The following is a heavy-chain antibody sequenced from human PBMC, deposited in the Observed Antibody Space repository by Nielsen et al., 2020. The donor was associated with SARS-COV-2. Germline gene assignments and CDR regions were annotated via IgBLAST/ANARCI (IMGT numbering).Heavy chain of an antibody. CDR1: GFTFDDYA. CDR3: ARESAYGDYTGGFDY. D-gene: IGHD4-17*01. Sequence: SLKISCAASGFTFDDYAMHWVRQAPGKGLEWVSGISWNSGSIGYADSVKGRFTISRDNSNNTLSLQLDSLRVEDTAVYYCARESAYGDYTGGFDYWGQGTLVTVSS. J-gene: IGHJ4*02. CDR2: ISWNSGSI. V-gene: IGHV3-9*01.